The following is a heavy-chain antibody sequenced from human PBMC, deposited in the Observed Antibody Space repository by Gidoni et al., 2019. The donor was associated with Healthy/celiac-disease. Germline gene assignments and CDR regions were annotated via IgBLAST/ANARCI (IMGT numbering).Heavy chain of an antibody. V-gene: IGHV4-4*02. CDR2: IYHSGSN. Sequence: QVQLQESGPGLVKPSGTLLITCAVSGGSISSRTYWSCVRQPPGKGLEWIVEIYHSGSNNYNTSLKSRVTISVDKSKNQFSMKLSSVTAADTAVYYCAREHITMVRGVTAYYYYMDVWGKGTTVTVSS. J-gene: IGHJ6*03. CDR1: GGSISSRTY. CDR3: AREHITMVRGVTAYYYYMDV. D-gene: IGHD3-10*01.